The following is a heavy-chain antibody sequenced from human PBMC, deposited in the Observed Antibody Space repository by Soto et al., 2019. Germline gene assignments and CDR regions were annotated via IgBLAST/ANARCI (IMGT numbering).Heavy chain of an antibody. Sequence: QVQLVQSGAEVKKPGSSVKVSCKASGGTFSSYAISWVRQAPGQGLEWMGGIIPIFGTANYAQKFQGRVTTTADESTRTAYMELSSLRSEDTAVYYCASGGITGTTRPTNWFDPWGQGTLVTVSS. CDR1: GGTFSSYA. D-gene: IGHD1-7*01. J-gene: IGHJ5*02. CDR3: ASGGITGTTRPTNWFDP. CDR2: IIPIFGTA. V-gene: IGHV1-69*12.